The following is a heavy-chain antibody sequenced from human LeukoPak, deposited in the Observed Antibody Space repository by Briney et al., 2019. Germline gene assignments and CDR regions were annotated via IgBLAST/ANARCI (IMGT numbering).Heavy chain of an antibody. CDR2: IYYSGST. CDR3: ARKDYYDSNGLDY. J-gene: IGHJ4*02. V-gene: IGHV4-30-4*01. CDR1: GGSISSGDYY. Sequence: SGTLSLTCTVSGGSISSGDYYWSWIRQPPGKGLEWIGYIYYSGSTYYNPSLKSRVTISVDTSKNQFSLKLSSVTAADTAVYYCARKDYYDSNGLDYWGQGSLVTVSS. D-gene: IGHD3-22*01.